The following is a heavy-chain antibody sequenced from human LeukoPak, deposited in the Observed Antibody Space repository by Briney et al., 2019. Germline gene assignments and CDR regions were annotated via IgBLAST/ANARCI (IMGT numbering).Heavy chain of an antibody. V-gene: IGHV3-23*01. D-gene: IGHD6-19*01. Sequence: GGSLRLSCAASGFTFSSYAMSWVRQAPGKGLEWVSVISGSDGSTYYADSVKGRFTISRDNSKNTLYLKMNSLRAEGTAVFYCAKPRGEEWLVGLYDAFDIWGQGTMVTVSS. CDR1: GFTFSSYA. CDR2: ISGSDGST. CDR3: AKPRGEEWLVGLYDAFDI. J-gene: IGHJ3*02.